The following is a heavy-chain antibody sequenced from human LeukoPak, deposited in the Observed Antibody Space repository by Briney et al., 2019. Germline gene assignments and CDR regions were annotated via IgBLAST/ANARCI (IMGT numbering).Heavy chain of an antibody. D-gene: IGHD3-3*01. Sequence: PSQTLSLTCTVSGGSLSSGSYYWSWIRQPAGKGLEWIGRIYTSGSTNYNPPLKSRVTISVDTSKNQFSLKLSSVTAADTAVYYCARDRNDFWSGYYRYWGQGTLVTVSS. J-gene: IGHJ4*02. CDR1: GGSLSSGSYY. CDR3: ARDRNDFWSGYYRY. CDR2: IYTSGST. V-gene: IGHV4-61*02.